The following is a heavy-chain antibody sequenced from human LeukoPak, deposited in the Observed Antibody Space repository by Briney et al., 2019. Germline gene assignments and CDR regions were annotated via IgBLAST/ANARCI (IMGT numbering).Heavy chain of an antibody. CDR2: INPNSGDT. CDR1: GYTFTGHY. CDR3: ARDRSPAPGRSYGRGHFDY. D-gene: IGHD5-18*01. V-gene: IGHV1-2*02. Sequence: GASVKVSCKASGYTFTGHYMHWVRQAPGQGLEWMGWINPNSGDTNYAQKFQGRVTMTRDTCINTAYMELSRLRSDDTAVYYCARDRSPAPGRSYGRGHFDYWGQGTLVTVSS. J-gene: IGHJ4*02.